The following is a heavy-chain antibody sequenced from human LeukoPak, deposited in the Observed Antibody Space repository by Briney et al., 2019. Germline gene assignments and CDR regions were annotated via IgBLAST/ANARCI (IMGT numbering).Heavy chain of an antibody. CDR3: ARDVASIAAAGNMDV. D-gene: IGHD6-13*01. Sequence: SETLSLTCTVSGGSISSYYWSWIRQPAGKGLEWIGRIYISGSTNYNPSLKSRVTMSVDTSKNQFSLKLSSVTAADTAVYYCARDVASIAAAGNMDVWGKGTTVTVSS. CDR2: IYISGST. CDR1: GGSISSYY. V-gene: IGHV4-4*07. J-gene: IGHJ6*03.